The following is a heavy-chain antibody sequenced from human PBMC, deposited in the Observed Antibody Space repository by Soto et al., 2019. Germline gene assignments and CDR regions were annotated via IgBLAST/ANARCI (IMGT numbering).Heavy chain of an antibody. D-gene: IGHD5-18*01. CDR1: EFTVSSNY. CDR2: IYSGGST. J-gene: IGHJ4*02. V-gene: IGHV3-53*01. Sequence: GGSLRLSCAASEFTVSSNYMNWVRQAPGKGLECVSIIYSGGSTYYADSVKGRFTISRDNSKNTLYLQMNSLRADDTAVYCCASRRGYTYGPPDCWGQGTLVTVSS. CDR3: ASRRGYTYGPPDC.